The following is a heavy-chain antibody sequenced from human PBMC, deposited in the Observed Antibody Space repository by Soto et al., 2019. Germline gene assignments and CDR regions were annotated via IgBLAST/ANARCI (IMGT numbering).Heavy chain of an antibody. CDR1: GYSFTSYW. D-gene: IGHD2-2*01. V-gene: IGHV5-51*01. J-gene: IGHJ4*02. CDR2: IYPGDSDT. CDR3: ARDADLAPAAQYYFDY. Sequence: GEALKISCKGSGYSFTSYWIGWVRQMPGKGLEWMGIIYPGDSDTRYSPSFQGQVTISADKSISTAYLQLSSLKASDTAMYYCARDADLAPAAQYYFDYCGKRTLVTVSS.